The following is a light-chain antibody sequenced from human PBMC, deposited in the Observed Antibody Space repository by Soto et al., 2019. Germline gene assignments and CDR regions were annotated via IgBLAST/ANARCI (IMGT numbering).Light chain of an antibody. CDR2: GAS. CDR1: QSVHSSH. CDR3: QQYGTSLVT. J-gene: IGKJ5*01. Sequence: EIVLTQSPGTLSLSPGERATLSCRASQSVHSSHLAWYQQRPGQAPRLLIYGASIRATGIPDRFSGSGSGTDFTLTISRLEPEDFAVFYCQQYGTSLVTFGQGTRLEIK. V-gene: IGKV3-20*01.